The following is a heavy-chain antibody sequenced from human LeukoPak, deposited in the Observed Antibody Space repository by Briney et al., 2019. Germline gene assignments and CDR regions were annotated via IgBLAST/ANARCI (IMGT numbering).Heavy chain of an antibody. CDR3: ARDLPYNYDILTGYFRWFDP. CDR2: INHSGST. J-gene: IGHJ5*02. Sequence: SETLSLTCAVYGGSFSGYYWSWIRQPPGKGLEWIGEINHSGSTNYNPSLKSRVTISVDTSKDQFSLKLSSVTAADTAVYYCARDLPYNYDILTGYFRWFDPWGQGTLVTVSS. CDR1: GGSFSGYY. V-gene: IGHV4-34*01. D-gene: IGHD3-9*01.